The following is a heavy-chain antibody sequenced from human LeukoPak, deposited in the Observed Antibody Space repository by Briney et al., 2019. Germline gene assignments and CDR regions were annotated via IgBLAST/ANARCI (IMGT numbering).Heavy chain of an antibody. Sequence: ASVKVSCKVSGYTLTELSMHWVRQAPGKGLEWMGGFDPEDGETIYAQKFQGRVTMTEDTSTDTAYMELSSLRSEDTAVYYCARSPYSYGTVDIWGQGTMVTVSS. J-gene: IGHJ3*02. D-gene: IGHD5-18*01. CDR2: FDPEDGET. CDR1: GYTLTELS. CDR3: ARSPYSYGTVDI. V-gene: IGHV1-24*01.